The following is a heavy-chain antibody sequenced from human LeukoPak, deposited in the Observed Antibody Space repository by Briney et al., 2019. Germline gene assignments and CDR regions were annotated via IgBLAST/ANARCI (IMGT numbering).Heavy chain of an antibody. J-gene: IGHJ4*02. Sequence: SETLSLTCTVSGGSISSYYWSWIRQPPGKGLEWIGYIYYSGYTNYNPSLKSRVTISVDTSKNQFSLKLSSVTAADTAVYYCARSYNSSGYYWGDFDYWGQGTLVTVSS. CDR2: IYYSGYT. D-gene: IGHD3-22*01. CDR3: ARSYNSSGYYWGDFDY. V-gene: IGHV4-59*08. CDR1: GGSISSYY.